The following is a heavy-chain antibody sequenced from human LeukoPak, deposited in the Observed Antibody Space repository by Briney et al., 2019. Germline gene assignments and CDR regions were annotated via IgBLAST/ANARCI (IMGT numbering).Heavy chain of an antibody. V-gene: IGHV4-59*06. CDR1: GGSISSYY. D-gene: IGHD5-12*01. CDR2: IYYSGST. CDR3: ASSGYDYYYGMDV. J-gene: IGHJ6*02. Sequence: PSETLSLTCTVSGGSISSYYWSWIRQPPGKGLEWIGYIYYSGSTYYNPSLKSRVTISVDTSKNQFSLKLSSVTAADTAVYYCASSGYDYYYGMDVWGQGTTVTVSS.